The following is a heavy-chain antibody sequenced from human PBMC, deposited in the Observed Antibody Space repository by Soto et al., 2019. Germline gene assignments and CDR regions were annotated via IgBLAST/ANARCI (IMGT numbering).Heavy chain of an antibody. CDR1: GFSLSTSEMG. Sequence: QITLKESGPTLVKPTQTLTLTCTFSGFSLSTSEMGVGWIRQPPGKALEWLALIYWNDDKRYSPSLKSKLTLPKDTSKNHVVLTMTNMDPVDTATYYCAHRVGPQVGRFFDYWGQGTLVTVSS. J-gene: IGHJ4*02. CDR2: IYWNDDK. CDR3: AHRVGPQVGRFFDY. D-gene: IGHD3-10*01. V-gene: IGHV2-5*01.